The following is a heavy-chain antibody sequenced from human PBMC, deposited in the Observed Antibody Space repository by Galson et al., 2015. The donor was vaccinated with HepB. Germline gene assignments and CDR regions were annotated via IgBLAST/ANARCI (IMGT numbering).Heavy chain of an antibody. V-gene: IGHV2-70*01. D-gene: IGHD1-1*01. CDR1: GFSLSSRGMC. CDR2: IDWDDDK. J-gene: IGHJ6*02. CDR3: ARTSRTYQYSYYGVDV. Sequence: PALVKPTQTLTLTCTFSGFSLSSRGMCVNWIRQPPGKALEWLALIDWDDDKYYSTSLKTRLTISKDTSKNQVVLTMTNMDPADTGTYYCARTSRTYQYSYYGVDVWGQGTTVTVSS.